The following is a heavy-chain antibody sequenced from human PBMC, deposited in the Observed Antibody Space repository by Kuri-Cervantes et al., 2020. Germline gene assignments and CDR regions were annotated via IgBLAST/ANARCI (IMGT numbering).Heavy chain of an antibody. CDR3: ARILTGTTASYYYGMDV. CDR1: GYTFTGYY. Sequence: ASVKVSCKASGYTFTGYYMHWVRQAPGQGLEWMGWINPNSGGTNYAQKFQGRVTMTRDMSISTAYMELRRLRSDDTAVYYCARILTGTTASYYYGMDVWGQGTTVTVSS. D-gene: IGHD1-20*01. V-gene: IGHV1-2*02. J-gene: IGHJ6*02. CDR2: INPNSGGT.